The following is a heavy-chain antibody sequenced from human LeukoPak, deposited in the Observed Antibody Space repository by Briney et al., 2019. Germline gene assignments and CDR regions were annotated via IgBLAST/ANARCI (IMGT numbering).Heavy chain of an antibody. CDR3: ASPGGFSGYPAAY. V-gene: IGHV5-51*04. J-gene: IGHJ4*02. CDR2: IYPGDSDT. D-gene: IGHD5-12*01. CDR1: GYSFIYYW. Sequence: GESLKISCKGSGYSFIYYWIGWVRQMPGKGLEWMGIIYPGDSDTRYSPSFQGQVTISADKPINTAYLQWSSLQASDTAMYYCASPGGFSGYPAAYWGQGTLVTVSS.